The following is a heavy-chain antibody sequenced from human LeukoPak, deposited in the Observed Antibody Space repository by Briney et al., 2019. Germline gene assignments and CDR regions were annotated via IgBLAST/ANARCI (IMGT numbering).Heavy chain of an antibody. CDR3: AKDLPRDLAYGDYFDY. CDR2: ISGSGGST. D-gene: IGHD4-17*01. CDR1: GFTFSSYA. V-gene: IGHV3-23*01. Sequence: PGGSLRLPCAASGFTFSSYAMSWVRQAPGKGLEWVSAISGSGGSTYYADSVKGRFTISRDNSKNTLYLQMNSLRAEDTAVYYCAKDLPRDLAYGDYFDYWGQGTLDTVSS. J-gene: IGHJ4*02.